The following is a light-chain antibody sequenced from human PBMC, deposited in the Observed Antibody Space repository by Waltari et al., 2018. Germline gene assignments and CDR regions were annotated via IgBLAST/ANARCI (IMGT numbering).Light chain of an antibody. V-gene: IGLV1-40*01. CDR1: NSD. CDR3: QSYDSTLI. CDR2: HNN. J-gene: IGLJ2*01. Sequence: QSILTQPPSVSGAPGQRVTISCTGTNSDVQWYQQLPGRAPTLLIYHNNNRPSGVPDRFAGSKAGTSASLAITGLQAEDEADYYCQSYDSTLIFGGGTKLTVL.